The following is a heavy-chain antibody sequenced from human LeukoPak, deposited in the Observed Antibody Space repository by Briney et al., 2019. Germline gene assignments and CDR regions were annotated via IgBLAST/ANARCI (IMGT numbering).Heavy chain of an antibody. J-gene: IGHJ4*02. D-gene: IGHD3-16*02. Sequence: GGSLRLSCAASGFTFSSYGMHWVRQAPGKGLEWVAFIRYDGSNKYYADSVKGRFTISRDNAKSSLYLQMNSLRAEDTAVYYCARAHHRRVYDYVWGSYPYWGQGTLVTVSS. CDR1: GFTFSSYG. V-gene: IGHV3-30*02. CDR3: ARAHHRRVYDYVWGSYPY. CDR2: IRYDGSNK.